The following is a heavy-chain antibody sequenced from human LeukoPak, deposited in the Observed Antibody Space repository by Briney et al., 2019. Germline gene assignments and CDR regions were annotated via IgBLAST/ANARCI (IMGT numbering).Heavy chain of an antibody. CDR3: AKGSPGYYGSGSYFDY. CDR1: GFTVSSNY. V-gene: IGHV3-23*01. D-gene: IGHD3-10*01. J-gene: IGHJ4*02. Sequence: GGSLRLSCAASGFTVSSNYMSWVRQAPGKGLEWVSAISGSGGSTYYADSVKGRFTISRDNSKNTLYLQMNSLRAEDTAVYYCAKGSPGYYGSGSYFDYWGQGTLVTVSS. CDR2: ISGSGGST.